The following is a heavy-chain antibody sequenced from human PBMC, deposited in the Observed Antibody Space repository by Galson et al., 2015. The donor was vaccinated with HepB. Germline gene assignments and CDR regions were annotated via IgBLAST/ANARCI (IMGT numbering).Heavy chain of an antibody. J-gene: IGHJ4*02. Sequence: MRLSCAASGFTFSNYAMSWVRQAPGKGLEWVSAISGSGGSTYYADSVKGRFTISRDNSKNTLYLQMNTLRAEDTAVYYCAKDIGRRITMVRGVIIPDYFDYWGQGTLVTVSS. V-gene: IGHV3-23*01. CDR3: AKDIGRRITMVRGVIIPDYFDY. CDR2: ISGSGGST. D-gene: IGHD3-10*01. CDR1: GFTFSNYA.